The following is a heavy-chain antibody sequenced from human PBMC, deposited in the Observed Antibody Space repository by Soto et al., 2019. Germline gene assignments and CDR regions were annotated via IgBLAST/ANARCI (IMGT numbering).Heavy chain of an antibody. D-gene: IGHD3-22*01. CDR2: IYHSGST. Sequence: QVQLVESGGGLVKPGGSLRLSCAASGFTFSDYYMSWIRQAPGKGLEWIGEIYHSGSTNYNPSLKSRVTISVDKSKNQFSLKLSSVTAADTAVYYCARAESSGYYLGYFDYWGQGTLVTVSS. CDR1: GFTFSDYY. CDR3: ARAESSGYYLGYFDY. V-gene: IGHV4-34*01. J-gene: IGHJ4*02.